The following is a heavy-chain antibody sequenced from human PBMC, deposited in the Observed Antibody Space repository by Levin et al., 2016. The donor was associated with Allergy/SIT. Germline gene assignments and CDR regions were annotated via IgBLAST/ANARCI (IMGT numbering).Heavy chain of an antibody. CDR2: ISSSSGYI. D-gene: IGHD5-12*01. CDR3: TRRVQVGYSYGHKIDN. Sequence: GESLKISCAASGFTFSTYVMNWVRQAPGKGLEWVSSISSSSGYIYYADSVKGRFTISRDNARNSLYLQMNSLRAEDTALYYCTRRVQVGYSYGHKIDNWGQGTLVTVSS. CDR1: GFTFSTYV. J-gene: IGHJ4*02. V-gene: IGHV3-21*01.